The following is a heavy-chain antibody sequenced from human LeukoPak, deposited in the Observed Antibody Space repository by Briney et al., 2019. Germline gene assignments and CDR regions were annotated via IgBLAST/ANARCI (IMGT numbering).Heavy chain of an antibody. D-gene: IGHD2-8*01. V-gene: IGHV1-3*01. J-gene: IGHJ4*02. Sequence: ASVKVSCKASGYTFANYGVHWVRHAPGQRLDWMGWINGGNGYTKYSQKFQGRVTITGDKSASTAYMELSSLRSEDTAVYYCARYINGAFDYWGQGTLVTVSS. CDR1: GYTFANYG. CDR2: INGGNGYT. CDR3: ARYINGAFDY.